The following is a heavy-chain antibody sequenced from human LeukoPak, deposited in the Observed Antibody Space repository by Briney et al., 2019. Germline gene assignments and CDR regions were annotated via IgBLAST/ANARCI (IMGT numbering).Heavy chain of an antibody. V-gene: IGHV4-38-2*02. D-gene: IGHD6-19*01. CDR2: IYHSGST. CDR1: GYSISSGYY. J-gene: IGHJ4*02. Sequence: SETLSLTCTVSGYSISSGYYWGWIRQPPGKGLEWIGSIYHSGSTYYNPSLKSRVTISVDTSKNQFSLKLSSVTAADTAVYYCARGYSSGWYGYYSDYWGQGTLVTVSS. CDR3: ARGYSSGWYGYYSDY.